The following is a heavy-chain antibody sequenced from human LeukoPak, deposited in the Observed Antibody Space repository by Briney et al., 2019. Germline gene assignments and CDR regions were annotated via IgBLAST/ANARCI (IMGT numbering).Heavy chain of an antibody. CDR3: ARSLAGYCCSTSCYPFDY. D-gene: IGHD2-2*01. CDR2: IIPIFGTA. Sequence: SVKVSCKASGGTFSSYAISWVRQAPGQGLEWMGGIIPIFGTANYAQKFQGRVTITTDESTSTAYMELSSLRSEDTAVYYCARSLAGYCCSTSCYPFDYWGQGTLVTVSS. CDR1: GGTFSSYA. V-gene: IGHV1-69*05. J-gene: IGHJ4*02.